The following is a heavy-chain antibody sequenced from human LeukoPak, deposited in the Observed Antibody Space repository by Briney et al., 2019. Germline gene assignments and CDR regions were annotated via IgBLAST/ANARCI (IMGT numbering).Heavy chain of an antibody. V-gene: IGHV3-23*01. CDR3: AKDLGYYYGSGNYFDY. J-gene: IGHJ4*02. Sequence: GASVKVSCKASGGTFSSYGMSWVRQAPGKGLEWVSAISGSGGSTYYADSVKGRFTISRDNSKNTLYLQMNSLRAEDTAVYYCAKDLGYYYGSGNYFDYWGQGTLVTVSS. D-gene: IGHD3-10*01. CDR2: ISGSGGST. CDR1: GGTFSSYG.